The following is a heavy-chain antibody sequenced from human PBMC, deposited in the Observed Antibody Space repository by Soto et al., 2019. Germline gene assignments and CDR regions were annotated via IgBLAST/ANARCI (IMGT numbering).Heavy chain of an antibody. D-gene: IGHD3-16*02. Sequence: PSETLSLTCTFSCGSIISGGYYWSWIRQHPGKGLEWIGYIYHSGSTFYNPSLQSRVALSVDTSKNQFSLKLNSLTAADTAVYYCARGRLGQLSLTSSFDYWGQGTLVTVSS. CDR3: ARGRLGQLSLTSSFDY. CDR2: IYHSGST. CDR1: CGSIISGGYY. V-gene: IGHV4-31*03. J-gene: IGHJ4*02.